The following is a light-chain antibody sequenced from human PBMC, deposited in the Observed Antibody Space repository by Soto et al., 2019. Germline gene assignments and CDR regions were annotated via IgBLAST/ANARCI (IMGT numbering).Light chain of an antibody. V-gene: IGKV3-15*01. Sequence: EIVMTQSPATLSVSPGESATLSCRASWSFSSNLAWFQHKPGQAPRLLIYGASTRATGIPARFSGSGSGTEFTLTISILQSEDFAVYYCQQYNDWPRTFGQGTKVEI. J-gene: IGKJ1*01. CDR3: QQYNDWPRT. CDR2: GAS. CDR1: WSFSSN.